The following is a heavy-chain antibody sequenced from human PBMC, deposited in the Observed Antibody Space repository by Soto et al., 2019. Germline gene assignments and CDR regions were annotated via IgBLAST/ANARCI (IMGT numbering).Heavy chain of an antibody. V-gene: IGHV3-23*01. CDR3: ATSFRYFDN. CDR2: ISGTATRT. D-gene: IGHD3-9*01. CDR1: GFNPTTTP. Sequence: PGGSLRLSCAVSGFNPTTTPLSWVRQPPGKGLKWVSTISGTATRTYYVDSVKGRFFISRDNSKNTVTLQMNNLTVDDTAVYYCATSFRYFDNWGQGTRVTVSS. J-gene: IGHJ5*02.